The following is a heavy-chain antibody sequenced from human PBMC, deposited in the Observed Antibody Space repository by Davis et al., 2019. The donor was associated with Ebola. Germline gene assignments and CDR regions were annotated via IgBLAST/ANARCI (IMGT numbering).Heavy chain of an antibody. CDR3: ARGPRLLWFRESTNWFDP. J-gene: IGHJ5*02. D-gene: IGHD3-10*01. CDR1: GYTFTSYG. V-gene: IGHV1-18*01. Sequence: ASVKVSCKASGYTFTSYGISWVRQAPGQGLEWMGWISAYNGNTNYAQKLQGRVTMTTDTSTSTAYVELRSLRSDDTAVYYCARGPRLLWFRESTNWFDPWGQGTLVTVSS. CDR2: ISAYNGNT.